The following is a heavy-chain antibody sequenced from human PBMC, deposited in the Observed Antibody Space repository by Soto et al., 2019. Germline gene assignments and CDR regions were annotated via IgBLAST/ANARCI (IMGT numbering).Heavy chain of an antibody. CDR3: ARSSKLWREFGP. CDR1: GFTVTSSY. CDR2: IYSAGNT. V-gene: IGHV3-53*04. J-gene: IGHJ5*02. Sequence: EVQLVESGGDLVQPGGSLRLSCAASGFTVTSSYMVWVRQAPGKGLEWVAMIYSAGNTYYGDSVKGRFSISRDMPENKTYLQMNSLRADDTAVYYCARSSKLWREFGPWGQGTLVTVSS. D-gene: IGHD2-21*01.